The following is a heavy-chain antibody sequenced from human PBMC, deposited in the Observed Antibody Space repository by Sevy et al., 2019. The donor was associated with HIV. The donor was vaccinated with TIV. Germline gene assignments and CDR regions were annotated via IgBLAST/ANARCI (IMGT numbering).Heavy chain of an antibody. J-gene: IGHJ4*02. V-gene: IGHV3-23*01. CDR2: ISGSGGST. Sequence: GGSLRLSCAASGFTFSSYAMSWVRQAPGKGLEWFSAISGSGGSTYYADSVKGRFTISRDNSKNTLYLQMNSLRAEDTAVYYCAKSFKVLRFLEWLSYFDYWGQGTLVTVSS. CDR3: AKSFKVLRFLEWLSYFDY. CDR1: GFTFSSYA. D-gene: IGHD3-3*01.